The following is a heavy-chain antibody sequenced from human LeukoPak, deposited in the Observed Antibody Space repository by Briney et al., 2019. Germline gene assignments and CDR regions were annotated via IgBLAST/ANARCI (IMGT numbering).Heavy chain of an antibody. CDR3: ARDRAMIVVVTPYFDY. CDR1: GYTPTSFG. D-gene: IGHD3-22*01. J-gene: IGHJ4*02. Sequence: ASCKVSGYTPTSFGISSVRESPGPGVEWRGGIGAYNDNTNHAQKLPGRVDMTTDTSTSTACMEPRSLRSDYTAVYYCARDRAMIVVVTPYFDYWGQGTLVTVSS. CDR2: IGAYNDNT. V-gene: IGHV1-18*01.